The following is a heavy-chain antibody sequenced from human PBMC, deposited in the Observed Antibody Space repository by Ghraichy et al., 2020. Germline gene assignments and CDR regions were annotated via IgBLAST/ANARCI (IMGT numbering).Heavy chain of an antibody. CDR2: IRFDGSQT. V-gene: IGHV3-30*02. D-gene: IGHD4-17*01. CDR3: TKDPGLGGDRDY. Sequence: WGSLRLSCVASGFTLSRYGMHWVRQAPGRGLEWVTFIRFDGSQTYTDSVKGRFTISRDNSKNTVYLQMNSLRGDDTAVYYCTKDPGLGGDRDYWGQGTLVTVSS. J-gene: IGHJ4*02. CDR1: GFTLSRYG.